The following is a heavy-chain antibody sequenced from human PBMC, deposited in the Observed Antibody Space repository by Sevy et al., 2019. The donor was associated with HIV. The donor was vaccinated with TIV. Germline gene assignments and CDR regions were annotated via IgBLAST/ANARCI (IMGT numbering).Heavy chain of an antibody. CDR3: ARDRGGLLLDAFDI. Sequence: GGSLRLSCTASRFTFTSYSMNWVRQAPGKGLEWVSFISGSSSYIYYADSLKGRFTISRDNAESSLFLQMNSLRAEDTAVYYCARDRGGLLLDAFDIWGQGTMVTVSS. V-gene: IGHV3-21*01. D-gene: IGHD3-10*01. J-gene: IGHJ3*02. CDR1: RFTFTSYS. CDR2: ISGSSSYI.